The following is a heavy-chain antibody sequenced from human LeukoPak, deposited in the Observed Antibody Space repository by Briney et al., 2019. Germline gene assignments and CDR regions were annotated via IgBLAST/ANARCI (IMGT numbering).Heavy chain of an antibody. D-gene: IGHD1-26*01. Sequence: PSETLSLTCNVSGGSINSFYWTWVRQPPGKGLEWIGYVYDSGSTNYNPSLKSRLTISVDTSKNQFSLTLISVTAADTAVYYCAREGRSGSYCDHWGQGTLVTVSS. CDR2: VYDSGST. CDR3: AREGRSGSYCDH. CDR1: GGSINSFY. V-gene: IGHV4-59*01. J-gene: IGHJ4*02.